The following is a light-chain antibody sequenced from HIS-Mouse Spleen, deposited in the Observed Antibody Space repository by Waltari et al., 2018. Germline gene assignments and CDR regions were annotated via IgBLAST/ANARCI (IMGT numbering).Light chain of an antibody. CDR1: KLGDKY. Sequence: SYELTQPPSVSVSPAQTASITRAADKLGDKYACWYQQKPGQSPVLVIYQDSKRPSGIPERFSGSNSGNTATLTISGTQAMDEADYYCQAWDSSTAVFGGGTKLTVL. V-gene: IGLV3-1*01. CDR3: QAWDSSTAV. CDR2: QDS. J-gene: IGLJ2*01.